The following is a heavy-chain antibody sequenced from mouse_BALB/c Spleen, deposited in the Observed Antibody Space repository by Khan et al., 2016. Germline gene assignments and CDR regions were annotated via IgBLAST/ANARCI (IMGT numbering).Heavy chain of an antibody. D-gene: IGHD3-3*01. CDR3: ARVGGDY. J-gene: IGHJ4*01. Sequence: QVQLKESGPGLVAPSQSLSITCTVSGFSLTGYGVNWVRQPPGKGLEWLGMIWGDGSTDYNSVLKSRLSISKENSKSQGFLKMNSLQPDDTARYYCARVGGDYGGQGTAVTVSS. V-gene: IGHV2-6-7*01. CDR2: IWGDGST. CDR1: GFSLTGYG.